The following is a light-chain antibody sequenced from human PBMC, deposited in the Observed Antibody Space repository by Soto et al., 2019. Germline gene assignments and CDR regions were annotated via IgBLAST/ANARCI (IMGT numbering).Light chain of an antibody. CDR1: QSVSNNY. J-gene: IGKJ2*01. V-gene: IGKV3-20*01. Sequence: EIVLTQSPGTLSLSPGERATLSCRASQSVSNNYLTWYQHKPGQAPRLLISGASSRATGIPDRFSGSGSGTDFTLTISRLEPEDFAVYYCHQYGSSPYTFGQGTELEIK. CDR2: GAS. CDR3: HQYGSSPYT.